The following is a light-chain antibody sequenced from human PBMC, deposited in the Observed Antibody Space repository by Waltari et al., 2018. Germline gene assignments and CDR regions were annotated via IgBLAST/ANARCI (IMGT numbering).Light chain of an antibody. V-gene: IGKV6D-21*02. J-gene: IGKJ2*01. CDR1: QSIGNS. CDR2: YGS. Sequence: EIVLTQSPDFQSVTPEETVTITCRASQSIGNSLHWYQQKPNQSPKLLIKYGSQSMSGVPSRFSGSVSGTDFTLTISGLEGEDAAAYYCLQGSSTPYSFGQGTKLEIK. CDR3: LQGSSTPYS.